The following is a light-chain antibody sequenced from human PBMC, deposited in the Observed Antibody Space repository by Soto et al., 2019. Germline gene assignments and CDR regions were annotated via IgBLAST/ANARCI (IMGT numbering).Light chain of an antibody. CDR1: QSLVHSNGYNY. V-gene: IGKV2-28*01. CDR2: MGS. CDR3: MQTVQTRT. Sequence: EIVVTQSPVFLSITAGEPASISCRSSQSLVHSNGYNYLDWYLQKPGQSPQVLIYMGSNRASGVPDRFXGSGSGXXFTLRXNRXXXEDVGVYYCMQTVQTRTFGQGTKLEI. J-gene: IGKJ1*01.